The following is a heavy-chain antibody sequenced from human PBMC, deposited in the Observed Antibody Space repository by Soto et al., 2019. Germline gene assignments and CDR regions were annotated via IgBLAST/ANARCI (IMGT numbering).Heavy chain of an antibody. CDR1: GGSISSYY. V-gene: IGHV4-59*01. J-gene: IGHJ4*02. CDR3: ALLEKSSSSIDY. Sequence: SETLSLTCTVSGGSISSYYWSWIRQPPGKGLEWIGYIYYSGSTNYNPSLKSRVTISVDTSKNQFSLKLSSVTAADTAVYYCALLEKSSSSIDYWGQGTLVTVSS. CDR2: IYYSGST. D-gene: IGHD6-6*01.